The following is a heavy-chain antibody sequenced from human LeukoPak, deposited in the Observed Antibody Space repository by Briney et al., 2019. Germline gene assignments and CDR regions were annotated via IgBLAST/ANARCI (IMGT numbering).Heavy chain of an antibody. Sequence: GGSLRLSCAASGFTFSSYAMSWVRQAPGKGLEWVSAISGSGGSTYYADSVKGRFTISRDNSKNTLYLQMNSLRAEDTAVYYCAKGTAYYDYVWGSYRLDYWGQGTLVTVSS. J-gene: IGHJ4*02. CDR2: ISGSGGST. D-gene: IGHD3-16*02. CDR3: AKGTAYYDYVWGSYRLDY. V-gene: IGHV3-23*01. CDR1: GFTFSSYA.